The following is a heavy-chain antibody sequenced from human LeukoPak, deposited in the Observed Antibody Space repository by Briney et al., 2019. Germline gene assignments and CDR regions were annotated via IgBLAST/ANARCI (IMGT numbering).Heavy chain of an antibody. CDR3: ARHDYGSYDY. J-gene: IGHJ4*02. CDR2: IHYSGTT. CDR1: GGSISSYY. V-gene: IGHV4-59*08. D-gene: IGHD4-17*01. Sequence: SETLSLTCTVSGGSISSYYWSWIRQPPGRGLEWIGYIHYSGTTKYNPSLKSRVTISVDTSMNQFSLKLSSVTAVDTAVYYCARHDYGSYDYWGQGTLVTVSS.